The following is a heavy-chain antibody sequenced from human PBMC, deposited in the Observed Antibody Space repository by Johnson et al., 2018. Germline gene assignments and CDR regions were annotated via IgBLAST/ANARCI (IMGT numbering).Heavy chain of an antibody. V-gene: IGHV3-30*18. CDR2: ISFAGRNK. D-gene: IGHD5-12*01. Sequence: QVQLVQSGGGVVQPGKSLRLSCAASGFIFQSHGMHWVRQSPGKGLEWVALISFAGRNKYYADSVKGRFTISRDNFDNTVSLEMSSVRAEDTAVYYCVKGSGGTTIIGIYGMDGWGQGTTVTVSS. CDR1: GFIFQSHG. CDR3: VKGSGGTTIIGIYGMDG. J-gene: IGHJ6*02.